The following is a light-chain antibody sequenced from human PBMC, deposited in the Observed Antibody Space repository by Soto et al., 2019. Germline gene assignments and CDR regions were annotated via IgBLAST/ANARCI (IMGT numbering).Light chain of an antibody. V-gene: IGLV2-14*01. CDR3: SSYTSSSHV. CDR1: SSDVGGYNY. CDR2: EVS. J-gene: IGLJ1*01. Sequence: QSALTQPASVSGSPGQSITISCTGTSSDVGGYNYVSWYQQHPGKAPKLMIYEVSNRPSGVSNRFSGSKSGNTASLTISGRQAEDEADYYCSSYTSSSHVFGTGTKLTVL.